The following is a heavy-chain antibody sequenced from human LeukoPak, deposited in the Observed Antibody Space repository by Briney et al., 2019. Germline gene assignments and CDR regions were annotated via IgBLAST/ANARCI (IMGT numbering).Heavy chain of an antibody. V-gene: IGHV1-2*02. CDR1: GYTFTGYY. Sequence: ASVKVSCKASGYTFTGYYMHWVRQAPGQGLEWMGWINPNSGGTNYARKFQGRVTMTRDTSISTAYMELSRLRSDDTAVYYCARGDLEIAAAGTPGNDYWGQGTLVTVSS. CDR3: ARGDLEIAAAGTPGNDY. J-gene: IGHJ4*02. CDR2: INPNSGGT. D-gene: IGHD6-13*01.